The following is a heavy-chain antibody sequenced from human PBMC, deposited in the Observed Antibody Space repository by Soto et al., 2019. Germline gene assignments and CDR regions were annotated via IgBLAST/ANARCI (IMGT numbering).Heavy chain of an antibody. V-gene: IGHV4-34*09. CDR1: GGSFSGYY. J-gene: IGHJ5*02. Sequence: PSETLSLTCAVYGGSFSGYYWSWIRQPPGKGLEWIGYIYHSGSTYYNPSLKSRVTISVDTSKNQFSLKLSSVTAADTAVYYCAREKGYSRPYCWFDPWGQGTLVTVSS. CDR3: AREKGYSRPYCWFDP. CDR2: IYHSGST. D-gene: IGHD5-18*01.